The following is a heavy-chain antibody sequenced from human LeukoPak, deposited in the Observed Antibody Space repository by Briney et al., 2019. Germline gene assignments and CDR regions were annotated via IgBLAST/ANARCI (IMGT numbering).Heavy chain of an antibody. D-gene: IGHD2-15*01. J-gene: IGHJ5*02. CDR3: ARGYCSGGSCYLNWFDP. CDR2: ISSRGSTI. V-gene: IGHV3-48*04. Sequence: GGSLRLSCAASGFTFRSYWMSWVRQAPGKGLEWVSYISSRGSTIYYADSVKGRFTISRDNAKNSLYLQMNSLRAEDTAVYYCARGYCSGGSCYLNWFDPWGQGTLVTVSS. CDR1: GFTFRSYW.